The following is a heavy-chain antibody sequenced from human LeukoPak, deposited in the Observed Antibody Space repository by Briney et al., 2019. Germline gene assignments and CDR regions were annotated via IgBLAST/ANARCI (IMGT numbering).Heavy chain of an antibody. CDR3: TRYCSRAEDD. CDR2: INQGGSDK. CDR1: GFTFSGHW. Sequence: PGGSLRLSCAVSGFTFSGHWMSWVRQAPGKGLEWVANINQGGSDKYYVDSVKGRFTISRDNANNLLYLQMNSLRGEDTAVYYCTRYCSRAEDDWGQGTLVSVSP. J-gene: IGHJ4*02. V-gene: IGHV3-7*01. D-gene: IGHD2-21*01.